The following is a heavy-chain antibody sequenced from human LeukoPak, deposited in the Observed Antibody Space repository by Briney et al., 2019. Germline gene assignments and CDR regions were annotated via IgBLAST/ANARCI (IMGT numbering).Heavy chain of an antibody. CDR1: GYSFTSYY. CDR3: ARDLRIAAAGTSIGY. D-gene: IGHD6-13*01. V-gene: IGHV1-46*01. Sequence: ASVKVSCKASGYSFTSYYMHWVRQAPGQGLEWMGLINPSGSSTTYAQKFQGRVTMTRDMSTSTDYMELTSLTSDDTAVYYCARDLRIAAAGTSIGYWGQGTLVTVSS. J-gene: IGHJ4*02. CDR2: INPSGSST.